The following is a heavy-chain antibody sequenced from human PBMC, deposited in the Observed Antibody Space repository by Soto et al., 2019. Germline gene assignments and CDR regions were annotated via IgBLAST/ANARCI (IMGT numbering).Heavy chain of an antibody. D-gene: IGHD2-15*01. CDR1: GGSISSGGYY. Sequence: QVQLQESGPGLVKPSQTLSLTCTVSGGSISSGGYYWSWIRQHPGKGLEWIGYIYYSGSTYYNPSLTRRVTISVATSKNQFSLKLSSVTAADTAVYYCASLTGGSSENWFDPWGQGTLVTVSS. CDR2: IYYSGST. CDR3: ASLTGGSSENWFDP. J-gene: IGHJ5*02. V-gene: IGHV4-31*03.